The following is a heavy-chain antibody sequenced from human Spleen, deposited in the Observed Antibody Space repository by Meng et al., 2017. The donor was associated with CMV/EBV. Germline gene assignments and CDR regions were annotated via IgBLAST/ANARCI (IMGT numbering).Heavy chain of an antibody. J-gene: IGHJ4*02. CDR2: ISGDGETT. CDR1: GITFSNYA. Sequence: GITFSNYAMTGVRRAPGKGLEWVSAISGDGETTYYADSVKGRFTISRDNSKDTLYLQMNSLRVDDTAIYYCAKATSTGWYISGNFDFWGQGTLVTVSS. CDR3: AKATSTGWYISGNFDF. V-gene: IGHV3-23*01. D-gene: IGHD6-19*01.